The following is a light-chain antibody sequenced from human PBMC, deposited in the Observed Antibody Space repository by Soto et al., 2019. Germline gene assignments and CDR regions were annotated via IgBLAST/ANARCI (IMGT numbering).Light chain of an antibody. CDR2: DAS. J-gene: IGKJ4*01. Sequence: EIVMTQSPVTLSVSPGERATLSCRASQTIGSNLAWYQQKPGQSPRLLIYDASTRATDIPARFTGSGSGTEFTLTISGLQSEDFAVYCCQQYDKWPPTFGGGTKVDIK. CDR1: QTIGSN. CDR3: QQYDKWPPT. V-gene: IGKV3-15*01.